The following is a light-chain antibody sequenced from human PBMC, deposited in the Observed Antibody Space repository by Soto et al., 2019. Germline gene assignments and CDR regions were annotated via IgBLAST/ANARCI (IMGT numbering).Light chain of an antibody. J-gene: IGKJ1*01. CDR3: QQYNSWT. CDR1: PSISRW. Sequence: DIQMTQSPSTLSASVGDTVTITCRASPSISRWLAWYQQKPGKAPKLLIYQASSLESGVPSRFNGSGAGTEFTLTITSLQPDDFATYYCQQYNSWTFGQGTKVEIK. CDR2: QAS. V-gene: IGKV1-5*03.